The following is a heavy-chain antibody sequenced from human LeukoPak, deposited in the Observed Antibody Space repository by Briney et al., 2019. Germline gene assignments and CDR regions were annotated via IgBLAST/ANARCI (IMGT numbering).Heavy chain of an antibody. J-gene: IGHJ6*02. Sequence: GRSPRLSCAASGFTFDDYGMHWVRQAPGKGLEWVSGISWNSGSIGYADSVKGRFTISRDNAKNSLYLQMNSLRAEDTALYYCAKDWSGGYYYYGMDVWGQGTTVTVSS. V-gene: IGHV3-9*01. CDR1: GFTFDDYG. CDR3: AKDWSGGYYYYGMDV. CDR2: ISWNSGSI. D-gene: IGHD3-3*01.